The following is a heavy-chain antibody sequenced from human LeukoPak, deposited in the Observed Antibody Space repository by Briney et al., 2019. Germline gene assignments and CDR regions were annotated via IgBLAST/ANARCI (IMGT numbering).Heavy chain of an antibody. CDR2: IRYDGSDK. Sequence: QPGGSLRLSCAASGFTFNSYSMHWVRQAPGKGLEWVAFIRYDGSDKYYADSVKGRFTVSRDNSKSTLYLQMNSLRAEDTAVYYCAKDDSDWDAFDVWGQGTMVTVSS. J-gene: IGHJ3*01. CDR1: GFTFNSYS. V-gene: IGHV3-30*02. CDR3: AKDDSDWDAFDV. D-gene: IGHD2-21*01.